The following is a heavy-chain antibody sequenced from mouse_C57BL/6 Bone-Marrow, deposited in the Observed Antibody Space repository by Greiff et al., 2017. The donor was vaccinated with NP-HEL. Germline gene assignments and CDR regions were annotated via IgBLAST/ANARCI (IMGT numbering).Heavy chain of an antibody. CDR2: ILPSIGRT. V-gene: IGHV15-2*01. CDR1: DSEVFPIAY. D-gene: IGHD3-2*02. CDR3: ARDSSGYYYAMDY. J-gene: IGHJ4*01. Sequence: VQLVESGSELRSPGSSVKLSCKDFDSEVFPIAYMSWVRQKPGHGFEWIGGILPSIGRTNYGEKFEDKATLDADTLSNTAYLELNSLTSEDSAIYYCARDSSGYYYAMDYWGQGTSVTVSS.